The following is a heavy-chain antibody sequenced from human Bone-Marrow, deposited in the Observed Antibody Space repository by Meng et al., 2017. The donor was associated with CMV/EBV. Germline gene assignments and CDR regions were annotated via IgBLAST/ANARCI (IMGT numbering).Heavy chain of an antibody. CDR2: IRYDGSNK. J-gene: IGHJ6*01. CDR1: GFTFSSYG. CDR3: AKVWAYYDFWSGLAV. Sequence: GESLKISCAASGFTFSSYGMHWVRQAPGKGLEWVAFIRYDGSNKYYADSVKGRFTISRDNSKNTLYLQMNSLRAEDTAVYYCAKVWAYYDFWSGLAVWGQGTTVTGSS. D-gene: IGHD3-3*01. V-gene: IGHV3-30*02.